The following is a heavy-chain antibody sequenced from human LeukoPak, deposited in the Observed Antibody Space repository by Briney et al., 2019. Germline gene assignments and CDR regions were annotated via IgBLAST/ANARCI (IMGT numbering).Heavy chain of an antibody. CDR1: GGSISSYY. CDR2: IYTSGNT. Sequence: SETLSLTCTVSGGSISSYYGSWIRQPAGKGLEWIGRIYTSGNTNYNPSLKSRVTMSLDTSKNQFSLKLSSVTAADTAVYYCARGVAGNEYYFDYWGQGTLVTVSS. V-gene: IGHV4-4*07. D-gene: IGHD6-19*01. CDR3: ARGVAGNEYYFDY. J-gene: IGHJ4*02.